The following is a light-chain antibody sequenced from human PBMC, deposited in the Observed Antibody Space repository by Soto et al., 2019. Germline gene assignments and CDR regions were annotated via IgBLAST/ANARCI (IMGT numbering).Light chain of an antibody. J-gene: IGLJ3*02. CDR1: SSDVGGYNY. CDR2: EVS. Sequence: QSALTQPASVSGSPGQSITISCTGTSSDVGGYNYVSWYQQHPGKAPKLIIYEVSNRPSGVSYRFSGSKSGNTASLTISGLQAEDEADYYCSSYTGSSTLGVFGGGTKLTVL. V-gene: IGLV2-14*01. CDR3: SSYTGSSTLGV.